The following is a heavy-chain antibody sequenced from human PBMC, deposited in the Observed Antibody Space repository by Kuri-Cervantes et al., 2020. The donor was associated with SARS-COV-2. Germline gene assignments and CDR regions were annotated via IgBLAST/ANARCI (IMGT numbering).Heavy chain of an antibody. Sequence: GESLKISCAASGFTFSSYAMNWVRQAPGKGLEWVSAISGSCGCTYYAGSVKGRFTISRDNSKNTLYLQMNSLRAEDTAVYYCAKDRGGYTGYFEFWGQGTLVTVSS. V-gene: IGHV3-23*01. CDR3: AKDRGGYTGYFEF. CDR1: GFTFSSYA. CDR2: ISGSCGCT. D-gene: IGHD2-8*02. J-gene: IGHJ4*02.